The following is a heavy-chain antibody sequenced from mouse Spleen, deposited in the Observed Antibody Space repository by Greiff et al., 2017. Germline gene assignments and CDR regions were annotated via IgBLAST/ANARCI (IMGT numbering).Heavy chain of an antibody. V-gene: IGHV1-69*01. CDR1: GYTFTSYW. Sequence: VQLQQPGAELVMPGASVKLSCKASGYTFTSYWMHWVKQRPGQGLEWIGEIDPSDSYTNYNQKFKGKATLTVDKSSSTAYMQLSSLTSEDSAVYYCARSCKGAMDYWGQGTSVTVSS. CDR3: ARSCKGAMDY. CDR2: IDPSDSYT. J-gene: IGHJ4*01.